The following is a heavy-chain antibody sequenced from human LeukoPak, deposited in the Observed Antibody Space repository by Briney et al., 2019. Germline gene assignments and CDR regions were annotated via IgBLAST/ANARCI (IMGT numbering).Heavy chain of an antibody. V-gene: IGHV3-7*01. CDR2: IKQDGSEK. D-gene: IGHD2-2*02. Sequence: GGSLRLSCAASGLTFSSYWMSWVRQAPGKGLEWVANIKQDGSEKYYVDSVKGRFTISRDNAKNSLYLQMNSLRAEDTAVYYCARDRRVGCSSTSCYIGYWGQGTLVTVSS. CDR1: GLTFSSYW. J-gene: IGHJ4*02. CDR3: ARDRRVGCSSTSCYIGY.